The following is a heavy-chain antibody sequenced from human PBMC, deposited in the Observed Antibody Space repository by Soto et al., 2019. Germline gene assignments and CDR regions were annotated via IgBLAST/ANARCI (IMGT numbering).Heavy chain of an antibody. D-gene: IGHD3-16*02. Sequence: QVQLQQWGAGLLTPSETLSLTCAVYGGSFSGYYWSWIRQPPGKGLEWIGEINHSGSTNYNPSHKSRVTISVDTSKNHVSLKLSSVTAADTAVYYCARVNDYIWGSYRQRSTNYYMDVWGKGTTVTVSS. CDR3: ARVNDYIWGSYRQRSTNYYMDV. CDR2: INHSGST. J-gene: IGHJ6*03. V-gene: IGHV4-34*01. CDR1: GGSFSGYY.